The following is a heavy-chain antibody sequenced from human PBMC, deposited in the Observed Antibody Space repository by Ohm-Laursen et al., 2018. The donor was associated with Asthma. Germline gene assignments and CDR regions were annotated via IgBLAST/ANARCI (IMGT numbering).Heavy chain of an antibody. CDR2: TTSYSSTT. V-gene: IGHV3-48*01. CDR1: GFTFSSYS. D-gene: IGHD2-21*02. J-gene: IGHJ3*02. CDR3: ARRDFSGGDPSAAFDI. Sequence: SLRLSCAASGFTFSSYSMNWVRQAPGKGLEWVSYTTSYSSTTYYADSVKGRFTISRDNAKNSLYMQMNSLRAEDTAVYYCARRDFSGGDPSAAFDIWGQGTMVTVSS.